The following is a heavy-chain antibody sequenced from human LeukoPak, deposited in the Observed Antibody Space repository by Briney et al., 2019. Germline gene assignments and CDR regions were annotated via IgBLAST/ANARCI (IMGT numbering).Heavy chain of an antibody. CDR2: NNHNGNT. J-gene: IGHJ5*01. V-gene: IGHV4-38-2*02. D-gene: IGHD3-10*01. CDR3: ARGLWFGGGCDS. CDR1: AYSISSGYY. Sequence: PSETLSLTCTVSAYSISSGYYWGWTRQPPGKGLEWIGSNNHNGNTYYTPSFKCRVALSVDTSKNQSSLKLSSVTAADTAIYYCARGLWFGGGCDSWGQGTLVTVPA.